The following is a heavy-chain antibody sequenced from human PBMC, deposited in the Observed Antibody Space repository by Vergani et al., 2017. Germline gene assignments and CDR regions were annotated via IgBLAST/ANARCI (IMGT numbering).Heavy chain of an antibody. V-gene: IGHV1-69*01. CDR2: IIPIFGTA. CDR1: GGTFSSYA. Sequence: QVQLVQSGAEVKKPGSSVKVSCKASGGTFSSYAISWVRQAPGQGLEWMGGIIPIFGTANYAQKFQGRVTITADESTSTAYMELSSLRSEDTAVYYCAREKGKALYATNLYYFDYWGQGTLVTVSS. CDR3: AREKGKALYATNLYYFDY. D-gene: IGHD2-8*01. J-gene: IGHJ4*02.